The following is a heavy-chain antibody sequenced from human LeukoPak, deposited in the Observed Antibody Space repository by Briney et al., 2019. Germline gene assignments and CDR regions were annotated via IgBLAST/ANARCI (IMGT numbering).Heavy chain of an antibody. D-gene: IGHD6-13*01. J-gene: IGHJ4*02. CDR1: GFTFSDYY. CDR2: ISSSGSTI. V-gene: IGHV3-11*04. CDR3: ARSDKQQLVPFDY. Sequence: GGSLRLSCAASGFTFSDYYMSWIRQAPGKGLEWVSDISSSGSTIYYADSVKGRFTISRDNAKNSLYLQMNSLRAEDTAVYYCARSDKQQLVPFDYWGQGTLVTVSS.